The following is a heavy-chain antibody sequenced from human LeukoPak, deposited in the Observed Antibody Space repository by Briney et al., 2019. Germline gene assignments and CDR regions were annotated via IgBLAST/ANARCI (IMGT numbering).Heavy chain of an antibody. J-gene: IGHJ3*02. D-gene: IGHD1-26*01. CDR1: GGSFSGYY. CDR3: ASPRSFWELLGRAFDI. CDR2: INHSGST. Sequence: SETLSLTCAVYGGSFSGYYWDWIRQAPGKGLEWIGEINHSGSTNYNPSLKSRVTISVDTSKNQFSLKLSAVTAADTAVYYCASPRSFWELLGRAFDIWGQGTMVTVSS. V-gene: IGHV4-34*01.